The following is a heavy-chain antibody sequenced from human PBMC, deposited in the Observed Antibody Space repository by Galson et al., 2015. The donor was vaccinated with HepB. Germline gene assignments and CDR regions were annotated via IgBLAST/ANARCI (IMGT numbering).Heavy chain of an antibody. V-gene: IGHV1-69*13. CDR3: ANSPRITIFGVTYFYGMDV. Sequence: SVKVSCKASGGTLSSYAISWVRQAPGQGLEWMGGIIPIFGTANYAQKFQGRVTITADESTSTAYMELSSLRSEDTAVYYCANSPRITIFGVTYFYGMDVWGQGTTVAVSS. CDR2: IIPIFGTA. J-gene: IGHJ6*02. D-gene: IGHD3-3*01. CDR1: GGTLSSYA.